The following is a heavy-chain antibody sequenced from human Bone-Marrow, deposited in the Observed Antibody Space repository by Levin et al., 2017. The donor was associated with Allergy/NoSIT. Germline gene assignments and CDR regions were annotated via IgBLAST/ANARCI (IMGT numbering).Heavy chain of an antibody. Sequence: GGSLRLSCAASGFTFSSYGMHWVRQVPGKGLEWVAVISYDGSNKYYADSVKGRFTISRDNSKNTLYLQMNSLRAEDTALYYCAKGGGSCTASCYRLTWGKRTLDTV. V-gene: IGHV3-30*18. CDR1: GFTFSSYG. CDR3: AKGGGSCTASCYRLT. J-gene: IGHJ5*02. CDR2: ISYDGSNK. D-gene: IGHD2-8*02.